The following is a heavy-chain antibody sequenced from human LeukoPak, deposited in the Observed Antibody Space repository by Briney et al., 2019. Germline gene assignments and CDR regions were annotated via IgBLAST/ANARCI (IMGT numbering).Heavy chain of an antibody. CDR1: GFTFGDYA. D-gene: IGHD3-9*01. V-gene: IGHV3-49*04. CDR3: TRGYYDILTGYYAGYFDL. J-gene: IGHJ2*01. CDR2: IRSKGDGGTT. Sequence: GGSLRLSCTAPGFTFGDYAVSWVRQAPGKGLEWVGFIRSKGDGGTTGYGASVKDRFTISRDDSKSIAYLQMNSLKTEDTAVYYCTRGYYDILTGYYAGYFDLWGRGTLVTVSS.